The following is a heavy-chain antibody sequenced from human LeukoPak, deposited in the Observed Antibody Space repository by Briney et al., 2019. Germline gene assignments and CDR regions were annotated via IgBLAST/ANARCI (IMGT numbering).Heavy chain of an antibody. Sequence: GGSLRLSCAASGFTFSSYGMHWVRQAPGKGLEWVSAISGSGGSTYYADSVKGRFTISRDNSKNTLYLQMNSLRAEDTAVYYCAKAGYYDILTDYFIDYWGQGTLVTVSS. J-gene: IGHJ4*02. D-gene: IGHD3-9*01. CDR1: GFTFSSYG. V-gene: IGHV3-23*01. CDR2: ISGSGGST. CDR3: AKAGYYDILTDYFIDY.